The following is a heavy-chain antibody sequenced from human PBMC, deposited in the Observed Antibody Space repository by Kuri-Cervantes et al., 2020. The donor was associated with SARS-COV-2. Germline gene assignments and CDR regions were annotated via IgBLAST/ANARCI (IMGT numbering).Heavy chain of an antibody. CDR3: ARYTVTTFHYYMDV. V-gene: IGHV4-34*01. D-gene: IGHD4-17*01. CDR1: GGSFSGYY. J-gene: IGHJ6*03. Sequence: SETLSLTCAVYGGSFSGYYWGWIRQPPGEGLEWIGSIYYSGSTYYNPSLKSRVTISVDTSKNQFSLKLSSVTAADTAVYYCARYTVTTFHYYMDVWGKGTTVTVSS. CDR2: IYYSGST.